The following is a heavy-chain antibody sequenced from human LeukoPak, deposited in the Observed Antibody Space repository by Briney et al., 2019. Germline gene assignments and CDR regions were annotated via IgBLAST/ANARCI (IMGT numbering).Heavy chain of an antibody. V-gene: IGHV3-23*01. CDR3: ARQWLVNG. CDR2: ISDSGNTT. Sequence: GGSLRLTCAASGLTFDIYDMNWVRQAPGKGLEWVSSISDSGNTTHYADSVKGRFAISRDNSKNTLYLQMNSLRGEDTAVYYCARQWLVNGWGQGTRVTVSS. D-gene: IGHD6-19*01. J-gene: IGHJ4*02. CDR1: GLTFDIYD.